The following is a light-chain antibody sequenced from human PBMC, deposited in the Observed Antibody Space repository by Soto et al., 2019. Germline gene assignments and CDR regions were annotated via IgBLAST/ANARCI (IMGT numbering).Light chain of an antibody. V-gene: IGKV1-39*01. Sequence: DIQMTQSPSSLSASVGDRVTITCRASQSIGSHLNWFQQKPGKAPNLLIYAASSLHSGVPSRFRGSGSGTDFTLTISSLQPEDIATFFCQQSYSSWTLGQGTKVDIK. J-gene: IGKJ1*01. CDR3: QQSYSSWT. CDR1: QSIGSH. CDR2: AAS.